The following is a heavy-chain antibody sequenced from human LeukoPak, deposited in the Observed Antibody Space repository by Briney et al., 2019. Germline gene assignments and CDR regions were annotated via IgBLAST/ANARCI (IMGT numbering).Heavy chain of an antibody. D-gene: IGHD6-13*01. V-gene: IGHV4-30-2*01. J-gene: IGHJ4*02. CDR2: IYHSGST. CDR3: ARDAIAFDY. Sequence: SQTLSLTCTVSGGSISSGGYYWSWIRQPPGKGLEWIGYIYHSGSTYYNPSLKSRVTISVDRSKNQFSPKLSSVTAADTAVYYCARDAIAFDYWGQGTLVTVSS. CDR1: GGSISSGGYY.